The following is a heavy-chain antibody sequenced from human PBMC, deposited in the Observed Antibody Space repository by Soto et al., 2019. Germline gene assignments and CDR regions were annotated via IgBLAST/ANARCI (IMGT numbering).Heavy chain of an antibody. Sequence: QVQLVQSGAAVTESGASVTVSCKASGYVFTSYGISWVRQAPGQGLEWMGWITIYNGNTNYPQKFQDRVAMITATSTTTAHTQPRTLTSDDTGVYSGERIAADRTGLDCGNRGPGTVLTVPS. CDR1: GYVFTSYG. J-gene: IGHJ4*02. D-gene: IGHD6-13*01. V-gene: IGHV1-18*04. CDR3: ERIAADRTGLDCGN. CDR2: ITIYNGNT.